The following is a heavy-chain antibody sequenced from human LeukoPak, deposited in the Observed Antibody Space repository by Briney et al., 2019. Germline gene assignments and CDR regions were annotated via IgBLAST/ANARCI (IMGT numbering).Heavy chain of an antibody. CDR1: GFTFSSYG. Sequence: PGGSLRLSCAASGFTFSSYGMHWVRQAPGKGLEWVAVISYDGSNKYYADSVKGRFTISRDNSKNTLYLQMNSLRAEDTAVYYCAKVRLSGYSNIDYWGQGTLVTVSP. J-gene: IGHJ4*02. CDR3: AKVRLSGYSNIDY. V-gene: IGHV3-30*18. CDR2: ISYDGSNK. D-gene: IGHD3-22*01.